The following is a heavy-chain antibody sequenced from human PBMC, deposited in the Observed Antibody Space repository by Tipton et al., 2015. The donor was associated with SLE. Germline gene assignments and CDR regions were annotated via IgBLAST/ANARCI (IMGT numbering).Heavy chain of an antibody. J-gene: IGHJ4*02. CDR2: ISDGGDLK. CDR1: GFTFSDYD. V-gene: IGHV3-11*04. Sequence: SLRLSCAASGFTFSDYDMSWFRQAPGKGLEWVSYISDGGDLKYYADSVKGRFTISRDNSKNTLHLQMNSLRTEDTAVYYCAREGNWNGEFDYWGQGTLVTVSS. D-gene: IGHD1-1*01. CDR3: AREGNWNGEFDY.